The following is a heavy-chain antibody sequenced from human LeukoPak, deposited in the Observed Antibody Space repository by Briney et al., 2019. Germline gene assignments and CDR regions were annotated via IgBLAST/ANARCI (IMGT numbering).Heavy chain of an antibody. CDR2: VHYSGST. D-gene: IGHD3-10*01. J-gene: IGHJ4*02. CDR3: ARDFDPGAFDY. CDR1: GDPINSYF. V-gene: IGHV4-59*01. Sequence: SETLSLTCSVSGDPINSYFWTWIRQPPGKGLEWVGNVHYSGSTNYNPSLKSRVTISIDTSKKQFSLKLNSVTAADTAVYYCARDFDPGAFDYWGQGSLVTVFS.